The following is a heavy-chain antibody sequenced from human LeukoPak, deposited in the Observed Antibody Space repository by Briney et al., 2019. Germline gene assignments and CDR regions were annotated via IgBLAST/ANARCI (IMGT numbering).Heavy chain of an antibody. CDR3: ARGGYCTNGVCYYFDY. J-gene: IGHJ4*02. CDR1: GYTFTSYY. Sequence: SVKLSCKASGYTFTSYYMHCVRHAPGQGLEWMGIINPSGGSTSYAQKFQGRVTMTRDTSTSTAYMELSSLRSEDTAVYYCARGGYCTNGVCYYFDYWGQGTLVTASS. D-gene: IGHD2-8*01. V-gene: IGHV1-46*01. CDR2: INPSGGST.